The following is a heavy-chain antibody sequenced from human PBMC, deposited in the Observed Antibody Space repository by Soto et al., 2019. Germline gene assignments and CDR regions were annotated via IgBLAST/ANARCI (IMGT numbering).Heavy chain of an antibody. D-gene: IGHD2-15*01. J-gene: IGHJ6*02. CDR1: GYTFSTSG. CDR2: ISTYNGDT. Sequence: QVQLVQSGAEVRKPGASVKVSCKASGYTFSTSGMSWLRQAPGQGLEWMGWISTYNGDTNDAPKFQDRVTMTSDTSTSTVYMELRSLRSDDTAVYYCARAGAAPYYYYVMDVWGQGTRVTVSS. V-gene: IGHV1-18*01. CDR3: ARAGAAPYYYYVMDV.